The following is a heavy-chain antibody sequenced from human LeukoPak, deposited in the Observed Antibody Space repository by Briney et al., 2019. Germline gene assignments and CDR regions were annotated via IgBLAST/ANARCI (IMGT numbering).Heavy chain of an antibody. CDR1: GFTFRNHV. D-gene: IGHD1-1*01. CDR3: ARDATPFNSIWDYFDS. CDR2: IGGDGGER. Sequence: QPGGSLRLSCVASGFTFRNHVMSWVRQAPGKGLEWVPAIGGDGGERYYADSVRGRFTVSRDNSKDTLYLQMNSLGAEDTAVYYCARDATPFNSIWDYFDSWGQGALVTVSS. V-gene: IGHV3-23*01. J-gene: IGHJ4*02.